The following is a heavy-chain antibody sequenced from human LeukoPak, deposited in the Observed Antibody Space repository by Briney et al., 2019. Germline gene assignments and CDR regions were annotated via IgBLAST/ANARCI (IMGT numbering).Heavy chain of an antibody. D-gene: IGHD3-22*01. CDR1: GFTFSNYA. CDR2: ISYDGINK. V-gene: IGHV3-30-3*01. J-gene: IGHJ4*02. Sequence: GGSLRLSCAASGFTFSNYAMHWVRQAPGKGLEWVALISYDGINKYYADSVKGRFTISRDNSKNTLYLLMHSLRPEDTAVYYCARKAYDSSAYYFDYWGQGALVTVSS. CDR3: ARKAYDSSAYYFDY.